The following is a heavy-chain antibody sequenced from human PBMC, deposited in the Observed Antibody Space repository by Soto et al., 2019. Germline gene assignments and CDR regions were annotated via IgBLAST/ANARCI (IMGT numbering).Heavy chain of an antibody. Sequence: EVQLVESGGGLVQPGGSLRLSCAASGFSFTHYWMHWVRQGPGKGLEWLSRINSDGTSTYYADSVKGRFTISRDNAKNTLYLQMNSLRDEDTAVYYCARVATYFYGSSGYDYWGQGALVTVSS. CDR3: ARVATYFYGSSGYDY. V-gene: IGHV3-74*01. J-gene: IGHJ4*02. CDR1: GFSFTHYW. CDR2: INSDGTST. D-gene: IGHD3-22*01.